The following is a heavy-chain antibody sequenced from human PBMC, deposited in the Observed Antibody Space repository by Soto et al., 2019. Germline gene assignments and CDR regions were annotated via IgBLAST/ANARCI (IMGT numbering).Heavy chain of an antibody. CDR1: GFTFDDYA. CDR2: ISWNSGSI. D-gene: IGHD6-19*01. J-gene: IGHJ4*02. V-gene: IGHV3-9*01. CDR3: AKDRPAAIAVAGHFDY. Sequence: EVQLVESGGGLVQPGRSLRLSCAASGFTFDDYAMHWVRQAPGKGLEWVSGISWNSGSIGNADSVKGRFTISRDNAKNSLYLQMNSLRAEDTALYYCAKDRPAAIAVAGHFDYWGQGTLVTVSS.